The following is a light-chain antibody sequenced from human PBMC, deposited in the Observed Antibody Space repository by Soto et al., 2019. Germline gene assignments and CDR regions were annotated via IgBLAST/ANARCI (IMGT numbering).Light chain of an antibody. CDR2: AAS. J-gene: IGKJ1*01. CDR3: QQYNSYPQT. CDR1: QIINTY. V-gene: IGKV3-15*01. Sequence: IVMTPSPAALSVSPWDSATLSCRASQIINTYVAWYQQRPGQAPRLLIYAASTMATGVAARFSGGGSGTKFTLTVDSLQSDDFAVYYCQQYNSYPQTFGQGTKVDIK.